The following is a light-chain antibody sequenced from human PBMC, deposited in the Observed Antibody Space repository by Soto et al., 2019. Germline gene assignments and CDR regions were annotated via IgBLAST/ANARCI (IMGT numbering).Light chain of an antibody. CDR2: AAS. Sequence: DIQMPQSPSSLPTSLRASLTLTCRASQSISSDLTWYHQKPGNAPNLLIYAASSLQSGVPSRFSGSGSGTDFTLTISSLQPEDFATYYCQQNNSTPRTFGQGTKVDIK. CDR3: QQNNSTPRT. CDR1: QSISSD. V-gene: IGKV1-39*01. J-gene: IGKJ1*01.